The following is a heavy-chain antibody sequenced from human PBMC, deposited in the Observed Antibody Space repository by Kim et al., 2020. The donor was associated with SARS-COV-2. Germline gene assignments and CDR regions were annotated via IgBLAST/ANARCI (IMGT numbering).Heavy chain of an antibody. CDR1: GGSFSGYY. D-gene: IGHD6-19*01. CDR3: ARGSNHSSGWYGGDY. J-gene: IGHJ4*02. V-gene: IGHV4-34*01. CDR2: INHSGST. Sequence: SETLSLTCAVYGGSFSGYYWSWIRQPPGKGLEWIGEINHSGSTNYNPSLKRRVTISVDTSKNQFSLKLSSVTAADTAVYYCARGSNHSSGWYGGDYWGQGTLVTVSS.